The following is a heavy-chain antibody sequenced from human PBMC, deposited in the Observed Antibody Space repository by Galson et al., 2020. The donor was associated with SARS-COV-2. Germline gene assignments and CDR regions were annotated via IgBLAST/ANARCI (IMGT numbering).Heavy chain of an antibody. CDR2: VSYSGST. CDR1: GGSMSSYF. CDR3: ARRGMSSGEGPSYFEY. D-gene: IGHD3-22*01. V-gene: IGHV4-59*08. Sequence: SETLSLTCTVSGGSMSSYFWSWIRQPPGKRLEWIAYVSYSGSTSYNPSLKSRVIISADTSKSQFSLRLSFVTAADTAVYYCARRGMSSGEGPSYFEYWGQGTLVTVSS. J-gene: IGHJ4*02.